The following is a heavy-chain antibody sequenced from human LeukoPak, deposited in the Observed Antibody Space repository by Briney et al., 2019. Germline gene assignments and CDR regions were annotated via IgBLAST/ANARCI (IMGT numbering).Heavy chain of an antibody. V-gene: IGHV6-1*01. CDR2: TYYRSKWYN. D-gene: IGHD6-19*01. CDR1: GDSVSDNSAG. CDR3: ARDSWGSGWPFDY. J-gene: IGHJ4*02. Sequence: SQTLSLTCAISGDSVSDNSAGWKWIRQSPSRGLEWLGRTYYRSKWYNDYAVSVKSRMTINPDTSKNQFSLKLSSVTAADTAVYYCARDSWGSGWPFDYWGQGTLVTVSS.